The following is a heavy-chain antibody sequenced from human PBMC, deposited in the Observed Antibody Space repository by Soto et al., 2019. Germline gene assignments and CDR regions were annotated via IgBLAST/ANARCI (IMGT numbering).Heavy chain of an antibody. Sequence: GGSLRLSCAASGFTFSSYGMHWVRQAPGKGLEWVAVIWYDGSNKYYADSVKGRFTISRDNSKNTLYLQMNSLRAEDTAVYYCATHIAARPSYYYYYGMDVWGQGTTVTVSS. J-gene: IGHJ6*02. V-gene: IGHV3-33*01. CDR3: ATHIAARPSYYYYYGMDV. CDR2: IWYDGSNK. D-gene: IGHD6-6*01. CDR1: GFTFSSYG.